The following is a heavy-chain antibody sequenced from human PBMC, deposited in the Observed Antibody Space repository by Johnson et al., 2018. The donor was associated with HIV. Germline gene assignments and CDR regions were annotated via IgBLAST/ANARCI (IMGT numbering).Heavy chain of an antibody. CDR1: GFTFSSYA. CDR2: IRSDGSNK. Sequence: QVQLVESGGGVVQPGRSLRLSCAASGFTFSSYAMHWVRQAPGKGLEWVAFIRSDGSNKYYADSVKGRFTISRDNSKNTLYLQMNSLRAEDTAVFYCGMSGVEDAAFDIWGQGTMVTVSS. J-gene: IGHJ3*02. V-gene: IGHV3-30*04. CDR3: GMSGVEDAAFDI. D-gene: IGHD7-27*01.